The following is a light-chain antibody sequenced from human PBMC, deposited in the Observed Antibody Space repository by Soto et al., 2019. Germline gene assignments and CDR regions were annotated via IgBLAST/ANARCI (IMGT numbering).Light chain of an antibody. V-gene: IGKV1-39*01. CDR1: QSISRN. Sequence: IQMTQSPSSLSASVGDRVTITCRASQSISRNLNWYQQKPGKAPELLIYTASNWQSGVPSRFSGSGSGTDFALTISSLQPEDSAVYYCQQSHSSPLSFGGGNKVEFK. J-gene: IGKJ4*01. CDR3: QQSHSSPLS. CDR2: TAS.